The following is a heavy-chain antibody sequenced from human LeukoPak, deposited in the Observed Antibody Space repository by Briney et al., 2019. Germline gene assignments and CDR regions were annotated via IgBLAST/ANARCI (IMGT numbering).Heavy chain of an antibody. V-gene: IGHV5-51*01. CDR3: VRHGLGSSWFGFDY. J-gene: IGHJ4*02. D-gene: IGHD6-13*01. Sequence: GESLKISCKGSGYKFTNYWIGWVRQMPGKGLEWMGIIYPGDSDPRYSPSFQGQVTISADTSISTAYLQWSSLKASDSAMYYCVRHGLGSSWFGFDYWGQGTLVTVSS. CDR2: IYPGDSDP. CDR1: GYKFTNYW.